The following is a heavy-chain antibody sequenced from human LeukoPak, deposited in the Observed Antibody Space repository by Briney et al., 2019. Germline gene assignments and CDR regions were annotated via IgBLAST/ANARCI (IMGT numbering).Heavy chain of an antibody. D-gene: IGHD4-11*01. CDR1: GGSISSYY. Sequence: PSETLSLTCTVSGGSISSYYWSWIRQPPGKGLEWIGYIYSSGSTNCNPSLKSRVTISVDTSKNQFSLKLSSVTAADTAVYYCARRMTTVNHYFDYWGQGTLVTVSS. CDR2: IYSSGST. J-gene: IGHJ4*02. CDR3: ARRMTTVNHYFDY. V-gene: IGHV4-59*01.